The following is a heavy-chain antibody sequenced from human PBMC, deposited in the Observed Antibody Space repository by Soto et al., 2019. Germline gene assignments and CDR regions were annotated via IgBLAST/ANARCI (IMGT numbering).Heavy chain of an antibody. CDR2: IYYSGST. D-gene: IGHD2-21*02. Sequence: SETLSLTCTVSGGSINSRSYYWGWIRQSPGKGLEWIGSIYYSGSTYYNPSLKSRVAMSVDTSKNQFSLKLRSVSTADTAVYYCARQRTSVVTQAYFDDWGQGSLVTVSS. CDR1: GGSINSRSYY. J-gene: IGHJ4*02. V-gene: IGHV4-39*01. CDR3: ARQRTSVVTQAYFDD.